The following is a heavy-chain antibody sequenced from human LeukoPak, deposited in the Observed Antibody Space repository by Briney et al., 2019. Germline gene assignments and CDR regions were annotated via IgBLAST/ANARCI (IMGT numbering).Heavy chain of an antibody. Sequence: NPGGSLRLSCAASGFTFSSYSMNWVRQAPGKGLEWVSSISSSSSYIYYADSVKGRFTISRDNAKNSLYLQMNSLRAEDTAVYHCARIPPRDSLLRYFDWLLYFDYWGQGTLVTVSS. D-gene: IGHD3-9*01. CDR3: ARIPPRDSLLRYFDWLLYFDY. CDR2: ISSSSSYI. J-gene: IGHJ4*02. V-gene: IGHV3-21*01. CDR1: GFTFSSYS.